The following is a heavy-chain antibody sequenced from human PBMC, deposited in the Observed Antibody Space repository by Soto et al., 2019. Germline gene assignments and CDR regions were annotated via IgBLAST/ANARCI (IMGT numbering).Heavy chain of an antibody. V-gene: IGHV3-53*01. D-gene: IGHD4-17*01. J-gene: IGHJ4*02. CDR3: ARWPHSRIYGDLPFDY. CDR2: IYSGGST. Sequence: EVQLVESGGGLIQPGGSLRLSCAASGFTVSSNYMSWVRQAPGKGLEWVSVIYSGGSTYYADSVKGRFTISRDNSKNTLYLQMNSLRAEDTAVYYCARWPHSRIYGDLPFDYWGQGTLVTVSS. CDR1: GFTVSSNY.